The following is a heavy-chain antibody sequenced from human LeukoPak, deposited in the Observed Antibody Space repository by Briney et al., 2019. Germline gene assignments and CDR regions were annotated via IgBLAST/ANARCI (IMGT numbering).Heavy chain of an antibody. CDR1: GFKFSSYS. D-gene: IGHD3-10*02. V-gene: IGHV3-21*01. CDR3: ARGTMFPYYFDY. Sequence: GGSLRLSCAASGFKFSSYSMKWVRQAPGKGLEWVSFISSSSSYIYYADSLKGRFIISRDNAKNSLYLQMNSLRAEDTAVYYCARGTMFPYYFDYWGQGTLVTVSS. J-gene: IGHJ4*02. CDR2: ISSSSSYI.